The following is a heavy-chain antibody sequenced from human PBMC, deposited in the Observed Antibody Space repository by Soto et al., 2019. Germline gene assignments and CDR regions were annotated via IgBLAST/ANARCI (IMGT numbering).Heavy chain of an antibody. CDR1: GFSLSTSGVG. J-gene: IGHJ4*02. D-gene: IGHD3-16*02. CDR2: IYWDDDK. CDR3: AHSEDYDYVWGSYRPKFDY. Sequence: SGPTLVNPTQTLTLTCTFSGFSLSTSGVGVGWIRQPPGKALEWLALIYWDDDKRYSPSLKSRLTITKDTSKNQVVLTMTNMDPVDTATYYCAHSEDYDYVWGSYRPKFDYWGQGTLVTVSS. V-gene: IGHV2-5*02.